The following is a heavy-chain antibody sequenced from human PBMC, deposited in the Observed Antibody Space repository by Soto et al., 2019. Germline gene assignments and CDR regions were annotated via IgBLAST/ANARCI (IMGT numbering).Heavy chain of an antibody. Sequence: PSETLSLTCTVSGGSISSGDIYWTWLRQFPGQGLEWIGYIYYSGNTHYNPSLRSRLSMSVDTSLNQFSLNLTSVTAADTAVYYCARDLLTTGGDAYDIWGHGTLVTVSS. V-gene: IGHV4-30-4*01. CDR3: ARDLLTTGGDAYDI. D-gene: IGHD3-22*01. CDR2: IYYSGNT. CDR1: GGSISSGDIY. J-gene: IGHJ3*02.